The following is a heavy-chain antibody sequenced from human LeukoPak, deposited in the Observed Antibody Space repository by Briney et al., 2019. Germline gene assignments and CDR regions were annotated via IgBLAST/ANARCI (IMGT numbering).Heavy chain of an antibody. CDR3: ARIRGRDAAMVLDY. Sequence: ESGPALVKPTQTLTLTCTFSGFSLSTSGMRVSWIRQPPGKALEWLARIDWDDDKFYSTSLKTRLTISKDTSKNQVVLTMTNMDPMDTATYYCARIRGRDAAMVLDYWGQGTLVTVSS. D-gene: IGHD5-18*01. V-gene: IGHV2-70*04. CDR1: GFSLSTSGMR. CDR2: IDWDDDK. J-gene: IGHJ4*02.